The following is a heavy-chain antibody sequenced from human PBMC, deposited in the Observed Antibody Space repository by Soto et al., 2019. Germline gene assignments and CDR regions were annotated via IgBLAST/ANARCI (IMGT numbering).Heavy chain of an antibody. V-gene: IGHV3-23*01. D-gene: IGHD3-22*01. Sequence: GGSLRLACAASVFTFSSYALSWVRPAPGKGLGGVSAISGSGGSTYYADSVKGRFTISRDNSKNTLHLQMNSLRAEDTAVYYCATKKQIVVVPPAGPYYGMDVWGQGTTVTVS. J-gene: IGHJ6*02. CDR1: VFTFSSYA. CDR3: ATKKQIVVVPPAGPYYGMDV. CDR2: ISGSGGST.